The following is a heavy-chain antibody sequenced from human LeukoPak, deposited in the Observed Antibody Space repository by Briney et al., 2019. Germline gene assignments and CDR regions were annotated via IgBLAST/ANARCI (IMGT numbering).Heavy chain of an antibody. D-gene: IGHD6-13*01. CDR2: VSYEGKSQ. J-gene: IGHJ4*02. CDR3: AKEGTAQISTWYDY. Sequence: GRSLRLSCATSGFTFSNYGMHWVRQAPGKGLEWVAVVSYEGKSQYYADSVRGRFTISRDNSKNTLYLQMNSLRGEAAAVYHCAKEGTAQISTWYDYWGQGTLVTVSS. CDR1: GFTFSNYG. V-gene: IGHV3-30*18.